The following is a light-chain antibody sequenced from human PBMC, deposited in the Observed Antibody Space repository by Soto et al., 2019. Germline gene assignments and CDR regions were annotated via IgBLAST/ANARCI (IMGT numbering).Light chain of an antibody. CDR3: QQSFDTPFT. Sequence: DIQMTQSPASLSASVGDRVTITCRASQSISSFLNWYQQKPGKAPKFLIYATSSVQSDVPSRFSGSGSGTDFTLTINSLQPEDFATYFCQQSFDTPFTFVQGTKLEIK. J-gene: IGKJ2*01. V-gene: IGKV1-39*01. CDR2: ATS. CDR1: QSISSF.